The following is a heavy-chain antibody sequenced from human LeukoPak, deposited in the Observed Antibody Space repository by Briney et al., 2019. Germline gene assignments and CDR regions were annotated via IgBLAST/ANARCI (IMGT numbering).Heavy chain of an antibody. CDR3: ARDLLNYYDSSGSFDY. D-gene: IGHD3-22*01. CDR2: ICSTSTTI. CDR1: GFTFSTYE. J-gene: IGHJ4*02. Sequence: GGSLRLSCAAAGFTFSTYEMNWVRQAPGKGLEWVSYICSTSTTIYYADSVKGRFTISRDNAKNSLYLQMNSLRAEDTAVYYCARDLLNYYDSSGSFDYWGQGNLVTVSS. V-gene: IGHV3-48*03.